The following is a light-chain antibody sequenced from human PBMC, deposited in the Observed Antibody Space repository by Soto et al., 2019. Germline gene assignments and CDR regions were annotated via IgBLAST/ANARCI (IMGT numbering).Light chain of an antibody. CDR3: MQCTHFPRT. CDR2: QIS. CDR1: QSLVHSDGHTY. Sequence: DIVLTQTPLSSPVTLGQPASISCRSSQSLVHSDGHTYLSWLQQRPGQPPRLLIYQISNRFSGVSDRFRGSGAGTDFPLKISRVEAEDVGVYYCMQCTHFPRTFGHGTKVEI. J-gene: IGKJ1*01. V-gene: IGKV2-24*01.